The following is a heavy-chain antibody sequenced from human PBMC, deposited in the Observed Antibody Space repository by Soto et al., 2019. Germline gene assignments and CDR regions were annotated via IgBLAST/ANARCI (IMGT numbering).Heavy chain of an antibody. Sequence: SETLSLTYTVSCGTISSSSYYWGLIRQPPGKGLEWIGSIYYSGSTYYNPSLKSRVTISVDTSKNQFSLKLSSVTAADTAVYYCARQVWDTAMGDFAYWGQGTLVTVSS. V-gene: IGHV4-39*01. D-gene: IGHD5-18*01. CDR3: ARQVWDTAMGDFAY. J-gene: IGHJ4*02. CDR2: IYYSGST. CDR1: CGTISSSSYY.